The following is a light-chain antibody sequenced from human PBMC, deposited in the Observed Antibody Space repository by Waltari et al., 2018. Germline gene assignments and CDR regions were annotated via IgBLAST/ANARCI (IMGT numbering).Light chain of an antibody. CDR2: KVC. J-gene: IGKJ2*01. V-gene: IGKV2-30*02. CDR1: QSLVHSDGNTY. Sequence: DVVMTQSPLSLPVTLGQPASISCRSSQSLVHSDGNTYLNWFHQRPGQSPRRLIYKVCNRESVVPDRFSGSGSGTDFTLKISRVEAEDVGIYYSLQNTYWPFIFGQGTKLEIK. CDR3: LQNTYWPFI.